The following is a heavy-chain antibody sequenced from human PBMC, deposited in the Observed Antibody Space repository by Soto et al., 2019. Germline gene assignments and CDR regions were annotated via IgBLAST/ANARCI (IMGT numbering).Heavy chain of an antibody. V-gene: IGHV1-69*12. D-gene: IGHD6-19*01. Sequence: QVQLVQSGAEVKKPGSSVKVSCKVSGVTFSNYAIDWVRLAPGHGLEWMGGIVPIFGTTYYTQKFQGRATIIADDSTTTAYLEMSSRRSEDTAIYYCARVEAVAGLYNYHGLDVWGQGTAVTVSS. CDR3: ARVEAVAGLYNYHGLDV. CDR1: GVTFSNYA. J-gene: IGHJ6*02. CDR2: IVPIFGTT.